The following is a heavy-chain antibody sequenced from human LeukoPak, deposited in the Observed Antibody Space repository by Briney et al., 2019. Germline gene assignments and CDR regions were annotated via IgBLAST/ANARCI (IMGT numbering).Heavy chain of an antibody. CDR2: INSDGINT. CDR1: GFTFSNYW. V-gene: IGHV3-74*01. CDR3: ARHCSSTSCYLDGIDY. Sequence: PGGSLRLSCAASGFTFSNYWMHWVRQAPGKGLVWVSRINSDGINTSYADSVKGRFTISRDNAKNTLNLQMNSLRAEDTAVYYCARHCSSTSCYLDGIDYWGQGTLVTVSS. J-gene: IGHJ4*02. D-gene: IGHD2-2*01.